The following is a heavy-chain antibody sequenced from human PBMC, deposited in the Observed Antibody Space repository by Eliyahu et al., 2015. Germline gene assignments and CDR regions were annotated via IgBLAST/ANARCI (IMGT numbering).Heavy chain of an antibody. CDR3: ARQIMITFGGVLNWFDP. J-gene: IGHJ5*02. CDR1: GFXLSTRGVG. D-gene: IGHD3-16*01. V-gene: IGHV2-5*02. CDR2: IYWDDDK. Sequence: QITLKESGPTLVKPTQTLTLTCTFSGFXLSTRGVGVGWXRQAPGKALDWLALIYWDDDKRYSPFLKSRLIITKDTSKNQVVLTMTNMDPVDTATYYCARQIMITFGGVLNWFDPWGQGTLVTVSS.